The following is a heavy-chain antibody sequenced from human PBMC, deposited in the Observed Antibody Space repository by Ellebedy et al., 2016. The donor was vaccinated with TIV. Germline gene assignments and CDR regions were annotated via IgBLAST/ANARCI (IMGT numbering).Heavy chain of an antibody. D-gene: IGHD6-19*01. CDR1: GYTFSSYA. CDR3: ARDGGIGWYEWD. CDR2: LIPGNGKT. V-gene: IGHV1-3*01. Sequence: AASVKVSCKASGYTFSSYAIHWVRQAPGQRLEWMGWLIPGNGKTDSSQNFQGRFTITSDTSTSTVYMELGSLRTEDTAVYYCARDGGIGWYEWDWGQGTLVTVSS. J-gene: IGHJ1*01.